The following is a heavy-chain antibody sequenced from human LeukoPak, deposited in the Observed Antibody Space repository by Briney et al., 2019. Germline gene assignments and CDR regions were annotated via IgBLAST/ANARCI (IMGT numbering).Heavy chain of an antibody. Sequence: SETLSLTCTVSGGSISSGAYYWNWIRQHPGKGLEWIGYIYFSGGTYYNPSLKSRVTISVDTSKNQFSLNLSSVTAADTAVYYCARRHDYGDYFDNWGQGTLVTVSS. J-gene: IGHJ4*02. V-gene: IGHV4-31*03. CDR1: GGSISSGAYY. CDR2: IYFSGGT. D-gene: IGHD4-17*01. CDR3: ARRHDYGDYFDN.